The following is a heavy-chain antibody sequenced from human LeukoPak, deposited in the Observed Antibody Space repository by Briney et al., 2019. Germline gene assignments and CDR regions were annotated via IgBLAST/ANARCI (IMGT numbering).Heavy chain of an antibody. CDR2: IYYSGST. J-gene: IGHJ4*02. D-gene: IGHD4-11*01. V-gene: IGHV4-61*01. CDR3: AKDLYSNYGPADY. Sequence: SETLSLTCTVSGGSVSSGSYYWSWLRQPPGRGLELIGYIYYSGSTNYNPSLKSRVTISVDTSKSQFSLKLSSVTAADTAVYYCAKDLYSNYGPADYWGQGNLVTVSS. CDR1: GGSVSSGSYY.